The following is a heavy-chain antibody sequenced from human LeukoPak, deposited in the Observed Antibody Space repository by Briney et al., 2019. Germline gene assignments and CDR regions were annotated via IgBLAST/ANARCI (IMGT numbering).Heavy chain of an antibody. D-gene: IGHD5-18*01. V-gene: IGHV3-48*02. CDR3: ARDQSRGYSYGYLVY. CDR2: ISSSSSTI. Sequence: GGSLRLSCAASGFTFSSYAMSWVRQAPGKGLEWVSYISSSSSTIYYADSVKGRFTISRDNAKNSLYLQMNSLRDEDTAVYYCARDQSRGYSYGYLVYWGQGTLVTVSS. J-gene: IGHJ4*02. CDR1: GFTFSSYA.